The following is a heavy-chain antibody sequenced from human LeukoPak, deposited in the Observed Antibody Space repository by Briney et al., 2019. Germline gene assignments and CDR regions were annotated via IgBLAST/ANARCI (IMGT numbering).Heavy chain of an antibody. Sequence: SEALSLTCTVSGDSITKYYWSWIRQPPGKGLEWIGYIYYSGSTNYNPSLKSRVTISVDTSKNQFSLKLSSVTAADTAVYYCARHDSSGYYVFAFDIWGQGTMVTVSS. V-gene: IGHV4-59*08. J-gene: IGHJ3*02. D-gene: IGHD3-22*01. CDR1: GDSITKYY. CDR2: IYYSGST. CDR3: ARHDSSGYYVFAFDI.